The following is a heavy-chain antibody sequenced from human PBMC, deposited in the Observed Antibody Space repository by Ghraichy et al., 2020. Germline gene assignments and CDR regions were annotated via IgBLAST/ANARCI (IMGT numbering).Heavy chain of an antibody. J-gene: IGHJ5*02. Sequence: ASVKVSCKASGYTFTSYGISWVRQAPGQGLEWMGWISAYNGNTNYAQKLQGRVTMTTDTSTSKAYMELRSLRSDDTAVYYCARVGYYDFWSGYYYWFDPWGQGTLVTVSS. V-gene: IGHV1-18*01. D-gene: IGHD3-3*01. CDR3: ARVGYYDFWSGYYYWFDP. CDR2: ISAYNGNT. CDR1: GYTFTSYG.